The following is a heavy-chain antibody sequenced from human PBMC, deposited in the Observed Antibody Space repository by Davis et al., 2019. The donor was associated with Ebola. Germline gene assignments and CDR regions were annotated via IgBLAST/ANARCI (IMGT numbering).Heavy chain of an antibody. D-gene: IGHD4-17*01. Sequence: ASVKVSCKASGYTFTSYGISWVRQAPGQGLEWMGWISAYNGNTNYAQKLQGRVTMTTDTSTSTAYMELSSLRSEDTAVYYCARGLYGDYAYDYWGQGTLVTVSS. CDR1: GYTFTSYG. CDR3: ARGLYGDYAYDY. CDR2: ISAYNGNT. J-gene: IGHJ4*02. V-gene: IGHV1-18*01.